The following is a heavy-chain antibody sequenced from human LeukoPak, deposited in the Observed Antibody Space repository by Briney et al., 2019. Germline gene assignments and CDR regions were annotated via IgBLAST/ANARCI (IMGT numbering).Heavy chain of an antibody. V-gene: IGHV4-39*07. CDR3: ARRWVWSGSYRANYYMDV. J-gene: IGHJ6*03. CDR1: GGSISSSSYY. D-gene: IGHD1-26*01. Sequence: SETLSLTCTVSGGSISSSSYYRGWIRQPPGKGLEWIGEINHSGSTNYNPSLKSRVTISVDTSKNQFSLKLSSVTAADTAVYYCARRWVWSGSYRANYYMDVWGKGTTVTVSS. CDR2: INHSGST.